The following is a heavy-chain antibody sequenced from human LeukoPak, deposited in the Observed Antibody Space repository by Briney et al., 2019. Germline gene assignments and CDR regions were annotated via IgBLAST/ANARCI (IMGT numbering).Heavy chain of an antibody. CDR3: ARDPVTGTTPSPNYGMDV. D-gene: IGHD1-20*01. Sequence: ASVKVSCKASGYTFTSYGVSWVRQAPGQRVKWMGWISAYNGNTNYAQKLQGRVTMTTDTSTSTAYMELRSLRSDDTAVYYCARDPVTGTTPSPNYGMDVWGQGTTVTVS. J-gene: IGHJ6*02. CDR1: GYTFTSYG. V-gene: IGHV1-18*01. CDR2: ISAYNGNT.